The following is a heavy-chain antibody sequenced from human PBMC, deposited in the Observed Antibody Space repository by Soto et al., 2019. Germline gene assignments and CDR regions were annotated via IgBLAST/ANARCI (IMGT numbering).Heavy chain of an antibody. D-gene: IGHD6-13*01. J-gene: IGHJ4*02. Sequence: QVQLQQWGAGLLKPSETLSLTCAVYGGSFSGYYWSWIRQPPGKGLEWIGEINHSGSTNYNPSLKSRVPIPVDTSKNQFSLKLSSVTAADTAVYYCARGRYSSSWYLGYWGQGTLVTVSS. CDR2: INHSGST. CDR3: ARGRYSSSWYLGY. V-gene: IGHV4-34*01. CDR1: GGSFSGYY.